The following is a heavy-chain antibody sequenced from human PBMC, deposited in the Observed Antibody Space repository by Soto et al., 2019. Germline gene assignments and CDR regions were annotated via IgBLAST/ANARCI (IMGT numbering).Heavy chain of an antibody. V-gene: IGHV2-26*01. D-gene: IGHD3-22*01. CDR1: GGSINNYYW. CDR2: IFSNDEK. Sequence: ETLSLTCTVSGGSINNYYWSWIRQPPGKALEWLAHIFSNDEKSYSTSLKSRLTISKDTSKSQVVLTMTNMDPADTATYYCARAIVVVDAFDIWGQGTMVTVSS. CDR3: ARAIVVVDAFDI. J-gene: IGHJ3*02.